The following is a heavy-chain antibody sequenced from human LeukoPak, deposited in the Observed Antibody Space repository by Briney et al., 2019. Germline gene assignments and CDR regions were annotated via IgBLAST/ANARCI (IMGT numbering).Heavy chain of an antibody. CDR3: ARTSILTGYYLIDY. CDR1: GGSISSYY. D-gene: IGHD3-9*01. Sequence: SETLSLTCTVSGGSISSYYWSWIRQPPGKGLEWIGYIYATGSTNYNPSLKSRVTISVDTSKNQFSLKLSSVTAADTAVYYCARTSILTGYYLIDYWGQGTLVTVSS. CDR2: IYATGST. V-gene: IGHV4-4*09. J-gene: IGHJ4*02.